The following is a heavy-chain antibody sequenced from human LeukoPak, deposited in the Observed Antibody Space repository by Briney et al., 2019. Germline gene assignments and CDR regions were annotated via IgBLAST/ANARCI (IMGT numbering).Heavy chain of an antibody. D-gene: IGHD2-15*01. CDR3: AKTLGDCSGGSCYEERYFQH. V-gene: IGHV3-23*01. Sequence: PGGSLRLSCAASGFTFSSYAMSWVRQAPGKGLEWVSAISGSGGSTYYADSVKGRFTISRDNSKNTLYLQMNSLRAEDTAVYYCAKTLGDCSGGSCYEERYFQHWGQGTLDTVSS. CDR2: ISGSGGST. CDR1: GFTFSSYA. J-gene: IGHJ1*01.